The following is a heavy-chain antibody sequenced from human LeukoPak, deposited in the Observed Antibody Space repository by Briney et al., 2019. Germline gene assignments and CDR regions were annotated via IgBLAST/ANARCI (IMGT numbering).Heavy chain of an antibody. V-gene: IGHV3-21*01. CDR3: ARGKYSSGWFDY. CDR1: GFTFSNAW. Sequence: GGSLRLSCAASGFTFSNAWMSWVRQAPGRGLEWVSSITTSSTYISYADSVKGRFTTSRDNAKNSLYLQMNSLRAEDTAVYYCARGKYSSGWFDYWGQGTLVTVSS. J-gene: IGHJ4*02. CDR2: ITTSSTYI. D-gene: IGHD6-19*01.